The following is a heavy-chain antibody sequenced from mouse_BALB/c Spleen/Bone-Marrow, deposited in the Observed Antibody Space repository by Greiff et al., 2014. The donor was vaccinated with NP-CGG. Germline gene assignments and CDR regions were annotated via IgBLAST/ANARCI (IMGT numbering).Heavy chain of an antibody. Sequence: QVQLQQSGAELVRPGASVTLSCKASGYTFTDYEMHWVKQTPVHGLEWIGATDPETGGTAYNPKFKGKATLTADKSSSTAYMELRSLTSEDSAVYYCTRRWLRRGFDYWGQGTTLTVSS. CDR2: TDPETGGT. CDR1: GYTFTDYE. CDR3: TRRWLRRGFDY. V-gene: IGHV1-15*01. J-gene: IGHJ2*01. D-gene: IGHD2-2*01.